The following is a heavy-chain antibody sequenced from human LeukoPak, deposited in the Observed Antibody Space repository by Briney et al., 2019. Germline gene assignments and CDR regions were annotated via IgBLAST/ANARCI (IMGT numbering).Heavy chain of an antibody. CDR2: IYTSGST. CDR3: ARSYYYDSSGYYADSPFDY. Sequence: SETLSLTCTASGGSISSGSYYWSWIRQPAGKGLEWIGRIYTSGSTNYNPSLKSRVTISVDTSKNQFSLKLSSVTAADTAVYYCARSYYYDSSGYYADSPFDYWGQGTLVTVSS. D-gene: IGHD3-22*01. J-gene: IGHJ4*02. V-gene: IGHV4-61*02. CDR1: GGSISSGSYY.